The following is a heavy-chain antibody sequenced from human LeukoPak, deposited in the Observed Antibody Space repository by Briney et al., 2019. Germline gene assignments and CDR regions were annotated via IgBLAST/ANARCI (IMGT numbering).Heavy chain of an antibody. D-gene: IGHD3-10*01. CDR2: INPSGGAT. Sequence: ASVKVSCKTSGFTFTGHYIHWVRQAPGQGLEWMGIINPSGGATTYPQKFKGRVTMSRDMSTSTVYMELRGLRSEDTGVYYCARARGQFAQALFDSWGRGTLVTVSS. J-gene: IGHJ5*01. CDR3: ARARGQFAQALFDS. V-gene: IGHV1-46*01. CDR1: GFTFTGHY.